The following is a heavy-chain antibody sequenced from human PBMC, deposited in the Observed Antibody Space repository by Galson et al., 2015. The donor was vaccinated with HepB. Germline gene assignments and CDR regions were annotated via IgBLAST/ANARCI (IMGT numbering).Heavy chain of an antibody. J-gene: IGHJ2*01. Sequence: SLRLSCAASGFTFSGPTMHWVRQASGKGLEWVGRIRSKANSYATAYAPSGKGRFTISRDDSKNTAYLQMNSLKTEDTAVYYCTRGWTDWYFDLWGRGTLVTVSS. D-gene: IGHD1-1*01. V-gene: IGHV3-73*01. CDR3: TRGWTDWYFDL. CDR2: IRSKANSYAT. CDR1: GFTFSGPT.